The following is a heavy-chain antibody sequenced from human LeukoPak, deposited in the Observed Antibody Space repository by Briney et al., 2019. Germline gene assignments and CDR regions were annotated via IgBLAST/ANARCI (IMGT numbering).Heavy chain of an antibody. CDR1: GDSISNNF. D-gene: IGHD1-26*01. Sequence: SETLSLTCTLSGDSISNNFWTCVPDPPRGGVGRIGYIHGSGSTNYIPSLESRVTMSVDTSTNQFSLKLTPVTAADTAVYFCATTSGRVGLDYWGQGMLVTVSS. J-gene: IGHJ4*02. CDR2: IHGSGST. CDR3: ATTSGRVGLDY. V-gene: IGHV4-59*01.